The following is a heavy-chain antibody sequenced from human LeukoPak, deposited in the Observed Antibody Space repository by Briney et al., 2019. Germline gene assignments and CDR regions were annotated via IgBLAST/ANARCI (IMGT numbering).Heavy chain of an antibody. V-gene: IGHV3-23*01. CDR1: GFTFSNAW. Sequence: GGSLRLSCAASGFTFSNAWMSWVRQAPGKGLEWVSAISGSGGSTYYADSVKGRFTISRDNSKNTLYLQMNSLRAEDTAVNYCAKDVGVDRDYYFDYWGQGTLVTVSS. CDR3: AKDVGVDRDYYFDY. CDR2: ISGSGGST. J-gene: IGHJ4*02. D-gene: IGHD5-12*01.